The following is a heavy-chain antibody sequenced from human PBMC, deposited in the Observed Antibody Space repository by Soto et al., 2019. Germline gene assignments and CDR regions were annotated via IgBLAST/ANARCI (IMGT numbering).Heavy chain of an antibody. D-gene: IGHD5-12*01. CDR1: GFTFRNYW. Sequence: EVQLVESGGGLVQPGGSLRLSCAASGFTFRNYWMSWVRQAPGKGLEWVANIKQDGTEKNYVDSVRGRFTISRDNAKNSLDLKMNSLTAEDTAVYYCASVAIRGQGTLVTVSS. CDR2: IKQDGTEK. J-gene: IGHJ4*02. CDR3: ASVAI. V-gene: IGHV3-7*01.